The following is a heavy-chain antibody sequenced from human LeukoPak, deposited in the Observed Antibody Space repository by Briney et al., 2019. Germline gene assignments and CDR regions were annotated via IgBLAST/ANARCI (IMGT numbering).Heavy chain of an antibody. CDR3: ARINGEVGATSMDP. D-gene: IGHD1-26*01. CDR1: GGSISSGDYY. V-gene: IGHV4-30-4*08. J-gene: IGHJ5*02. Sequence: PSETLSLTCTVSGGSISSGDYYWSWIRQPPGKGLEWIGYIYYSGSTYYNPSLKSRVTISVDTSKNQFSLKLSSVTAADTAVYYCARINGEVGATSMDPWGQGTLVTVSS. CDR2: IYYSGST.